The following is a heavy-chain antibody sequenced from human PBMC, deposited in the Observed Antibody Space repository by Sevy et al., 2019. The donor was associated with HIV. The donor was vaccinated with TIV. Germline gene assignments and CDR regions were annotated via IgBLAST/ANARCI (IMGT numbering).Heavy chain of an antibody. J-gene: IGHJ3*01. CDR2: ISSSSSYI. CDR1: GFIFRNYN. D-gene: IGHD3-10*01. V-gene: IGHV3-21*01. CDR3: ARPYGSGSWEAFDL. Sequence: GGSLRLSCAASGFIFRNYNMNWVRQAPGKGLEWVSSISSSSSYIYYADSVKGRFTISRDNARNSLFLQMNSLRVEDTALYYCARPYGSGSWEAFDLWGRGTLVTVSS.